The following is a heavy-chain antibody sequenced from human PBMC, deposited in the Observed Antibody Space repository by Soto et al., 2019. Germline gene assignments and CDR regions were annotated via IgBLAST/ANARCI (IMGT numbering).Heavy chain of an antibody. CDR2: INGDGRTT. CDR3: ARAGLGYCPSTSCHPGFDI. J-gene: IGHJ3*02. D-gene: IGHD2-2*01. CDR1: GFTFSNYW. V-gene: IGHV3-74*01. Sequence: EVQLVESGGGLVQPGGSLRLSCAASGFTFSNYWMHWVRQAPGKGLEWVSRINGDGRTTIYADSVKGRFTISRDNAKNTLYLQMNSLRAEGTAVYYCARAGLGYCPSTSCHPGFDIWGQGTMVTVSS.